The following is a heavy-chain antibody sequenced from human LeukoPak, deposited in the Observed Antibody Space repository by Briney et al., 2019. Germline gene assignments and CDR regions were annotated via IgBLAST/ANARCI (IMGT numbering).Heavy chain of an antibody. Sequence: GESLKISCTGSGYSFTDFWIGWVRQLPGEGLEWMGMIYPSDTDTKYSPSFRGQVTISADKSTSTAYLHWNSLKASASAIYYCARLPVSGTHFDTWGRGTLVTVSS. J-gene: IGHJ4*02. CDR2: IYPSDTDT. CDR1: GYSFTDFW. CDR3: ARLPVSGTHFDT. V-gene: IGHV5-51*01. D-gene: IGHD1-7*01.